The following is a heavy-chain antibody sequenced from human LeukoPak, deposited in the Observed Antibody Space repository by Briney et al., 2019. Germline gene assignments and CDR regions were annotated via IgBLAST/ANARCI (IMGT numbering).Heavy chain of an antibody. Sequence: GGSLRLSCAASGFTFSSNWMHWVRQAPGKGPVWVSRINNDGSGTTYADSAKGRFTISRDDAKNTLYLQMNSLRAEDTAVYYCVRGGESTWSWGQGTLVTVSS. J-gene: IGHJ5*02. CDR3: VRGGESTWS. D-gene: IGHD2-15*01. CDR1: GFTFSSNW. V-gene: IGHV3-74*01. CDR2: INNDGSGT.